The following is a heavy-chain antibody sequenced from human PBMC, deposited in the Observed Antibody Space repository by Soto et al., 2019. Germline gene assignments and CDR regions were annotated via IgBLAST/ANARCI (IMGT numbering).Heavy chain of an antibody. CDR1: GYRFTSYW. D-gene: IGHD6-13*01. Sequence: EVQLEQSGAEVKKPGESLKISCKGSGYRFTSYWIAWVRQMPGKGLEWMGIIYPGDSETRYSPSFQGQVTISADKSVNTAYLQWSSLEASDTAMYYCAFGWYSGTDAFDSWGQGTMVTVSS. CDR2: IYPGDSET. V-gene: IGHV5-51*03. J-gene: IGHJ3*02. CDR3: AFGWYSGTDAFDS.